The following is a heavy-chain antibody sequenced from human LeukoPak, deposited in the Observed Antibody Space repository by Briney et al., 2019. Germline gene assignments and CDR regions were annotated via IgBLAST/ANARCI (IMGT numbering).Heavy chain of an antibody. CDR3: ARLNFRGGEALHFDY. D-gene: IGHD3-16*01. J-gene: IGHJ4*02. V-gene: IGHV4-4*09. CDR1: GGSFTNYY. Sequence: PSETLSLTCSVSGGSFTNYYWAWIRQPPGKGLEFIGYIHSDGTTNYDSSLQSRVAISLDTSKIQFSLRLYSVTAADTALYFCARLNFRGGEALHFDYWGQGTLVTVSS. CDR2: IHSDGTT.